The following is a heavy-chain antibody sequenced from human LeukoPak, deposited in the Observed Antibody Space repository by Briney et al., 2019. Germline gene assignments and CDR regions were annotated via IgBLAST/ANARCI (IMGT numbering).Heavy chain of an antibody. CDR3: AKGMGLAHYYFYGMDV. J-gene: IGHJ6*02. CDR1: GFTFSNFA. CDR2: IGGGDGSI. Sequence: PGGSLRLSCAASGFTFSNFAVNWVRQATGKGVEWVSVIGGGDGSIYYAGSVKGRFTISRDHSKNTLYLQMTSLRAEDAAIYYCAKGMGLAHYYFYGMDVWGQGTTVTVSS. V-gene: IGHV3-23*01. D-gene: IGHD6-19*01.